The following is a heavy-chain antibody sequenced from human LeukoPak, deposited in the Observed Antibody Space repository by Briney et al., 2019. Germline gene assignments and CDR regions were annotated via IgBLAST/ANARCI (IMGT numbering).Heavy chain of an antibody. Sequence: GGSLRLSCAASGFFFSSFGMHWVRQAPGKGLEWMAFMSYDGSTKYYADSVKGRFTISRDNSKNTLYLQMNSLTTEDTAVYYCARVGSQAPKAIFGVVVTPLDYWGQGALVTVSS. J-gene: IGHJ4*02. CDR2: MSYDGSTK. CDR1: GFFFSSFG. D-gene: IGHD3-3*01. V-gene: IGHV3-30*03. CDR3: ARVGSQAPKAIFGVVVTPLDY.